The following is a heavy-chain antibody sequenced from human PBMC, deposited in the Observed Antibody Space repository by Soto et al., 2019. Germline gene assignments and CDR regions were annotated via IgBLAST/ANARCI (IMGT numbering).Heavy chain of an antibody. V-gene: IGHV3-33*01. CDR1: GFSFRSYG. D-gene: IGHD4-4*01. CDR2: IWYDGSNK. J-gene: IGHJ6*02. CDR3: ARDQTMTTVVGFACGMDV. Sequence: GGSLRLSCAASGFSFRSYGMTWVRQAPGKGLEWVAVIWYDGSNKYYADSVKGRFTISRDNSKNTLYLQMNSLRAEDTAVYYCARDQTMTTVVGFACGMDVWGQGTTVTVSS.